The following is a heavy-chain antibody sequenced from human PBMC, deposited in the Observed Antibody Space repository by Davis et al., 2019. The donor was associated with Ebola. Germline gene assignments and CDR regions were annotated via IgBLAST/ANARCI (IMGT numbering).Heavy chain of an antibody. CDR3: ARSAERDGYNSNFDY. D-gene: IGHD5-24*01. CDR2: IIPILGIA. CDR1: GGTFSSYA. Sequence: SVKVSCKASGGTFSSYAISWVRQAPGQGLEWMGRIIPILGIANYAQKFQGRVTITADKSTSTAYMELSSLRSEDTAVYYCARSAERDGYNSNFDYWGQGTLVTVSS. J-gene: IGHJ4*02. V-gene: IGHV1-69*04.